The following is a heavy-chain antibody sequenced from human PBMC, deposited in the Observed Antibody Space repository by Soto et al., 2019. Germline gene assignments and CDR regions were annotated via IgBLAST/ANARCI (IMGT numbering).Heavy chain of an antibody. Sequence: PGGSLRLSCAASGFTFSSYAMSWVRQAPGKGLEWVSAISGSGGSTYYADSVKGRFTISRDNSKNTLYLQMNSLRAEDTAVYYCAKDGPLWFGELLSQHDAFDISGQGTMVTVSS. CDR3: AKDGPLWFGELLSQHDAFDI. D-gene: IGHD3-10*01. CDR2: ISGSGGST. CDR1: GFTFSSYA. J-gene: IGHJ3*02. V-gene: IGHV3-23*01.